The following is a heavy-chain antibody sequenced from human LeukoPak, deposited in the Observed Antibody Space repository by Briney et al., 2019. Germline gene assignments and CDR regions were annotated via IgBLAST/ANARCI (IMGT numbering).Heavy chain of an antibody. CDR1: GFTFSSYW. Sequence: GGSLRLSCAASGFTFSSYWMHWVRQAPGKELVWVSRINSDGSSTSYADSVKGRFTISRDNAKNTLYLQMNSLRAEDTAVYYCARAYYDFWSGYQDYWGQGTLVTVSS. D-gene: IGHD3-3*01. CDR2: INSDGSST. CDR3: ARAYYDFWSGYQDY. V-gene: IGHV3-74*01. J-gene: IGHJ4*02.